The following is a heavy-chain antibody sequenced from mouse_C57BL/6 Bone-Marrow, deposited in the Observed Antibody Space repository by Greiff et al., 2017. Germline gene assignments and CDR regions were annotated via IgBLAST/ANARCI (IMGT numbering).Heavy chain of an antibody. D-gene: IGHD1-1*01. V-gene: IGHV1-69*01. Sequence: QVQLQQPGAELVMPGASVTLSCKASGYTFTSSCMHWVKQRPGQGLEWIGEIDPSDSYTNYNQKFKGKSTFTVDTSSSTAYMQISSLTSEDSAVYYCAREDIYYYCSSYGAMDDWGQGTSVTVSS. CDR2: IDPSDSYT. CDR3: AREDIYYYCSSYGAMDD. J-gene: IGHJ4*01. CDR1: GYTFTSSC.